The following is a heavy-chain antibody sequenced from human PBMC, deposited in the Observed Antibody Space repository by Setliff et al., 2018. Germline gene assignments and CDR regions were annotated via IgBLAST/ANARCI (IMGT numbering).Heavy chain of an antibody. CDR2: IYYTGDP. D-gene: IGHD3-10*01. Sequence: SETLSLTCTVSGGSLRGNAIFWGWIRQPPGKGLEWIGSIYYTGDPYYNPSLKSRVTISIDTSKSQFSLNLSSVTAADTAVYYCARAYYYASGNSHNYYMDVWGKGTAVTVSS. V-gene: IGHV4-39*07. J-gene: IGHJ6*03. CDR1: GGSLRGNAIF. CDR3: ARAYYYASGNSHNYYMDV.